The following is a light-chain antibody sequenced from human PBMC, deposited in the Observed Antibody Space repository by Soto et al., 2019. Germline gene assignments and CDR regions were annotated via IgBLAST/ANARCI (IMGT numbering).Light chain of an antibody. CDR1: SSDVGGYNY. J-gene: IGLJ1*01. CDR2: EVS. V-gene: IGLV2-14*01. CDR3: SSYTRSSTSYV. Sequence: PALTHPGPVCGAAAQSMTISCTATSSDVGGYNYVSWYQQHPGKAPKLMIYEVSNRPSRVSNRFSGSKSGNTAFLSISGLXAEDGPDYYCSSYTRSSTSYVFGAGTKGTVL.